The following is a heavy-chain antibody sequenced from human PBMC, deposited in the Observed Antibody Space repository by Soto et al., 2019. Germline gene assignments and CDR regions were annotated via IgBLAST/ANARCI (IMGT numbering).Heavy chain of an antibody. D-gene: IGHD2-15*01. Sequence: QVQLAQAGADVRKPGSSVKVSCRASGGSFSDFAFSWVRQAPGQGLEWMGGIIPMFAATKYAQRFQGRVTISADASTRRGYLAPRSLTSADSAVYYCARGCIVAVPAAFSSYDDYTNYRFDSWGQGTLVSVS. CDR3: ARGCIVAVPAAFSSYDDYTNYRFDS. CDR2: IIPMFAAT. V-gene: IGHV1-69*01. CDR1: GGSFSDFA. J-gene: IGHJ4*02.